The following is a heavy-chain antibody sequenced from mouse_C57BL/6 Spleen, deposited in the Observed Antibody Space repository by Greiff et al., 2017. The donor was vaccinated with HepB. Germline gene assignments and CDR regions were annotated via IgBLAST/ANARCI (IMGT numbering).Heavy chain of an antibody. V-gene: IGHV5-4*01. Sequence: EVMLVESGGGLVKPGGSLKLSCAASGFTFSSYAMSWVRQTPEKRLEWVATISDGGSYTYYPDNVKGRFTISRDNAKNNLYLQMSHLKSEDTAMYYCAREPIYYDYDAGYAMDYWGQGTSVTVSS. CDR1: GFTFSSYA. J-gene: IGHJ4*01. CDR3: AREPIYYDYDAGYAMDY. D-gene: IGHD2-4*01. CDR2: ISDGGSYT.